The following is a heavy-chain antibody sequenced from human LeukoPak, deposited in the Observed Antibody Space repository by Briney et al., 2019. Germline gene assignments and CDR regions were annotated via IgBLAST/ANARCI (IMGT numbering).Heavy chain of an antibody. D-gene: IGHD5-18*01. CDR1: GYTFTSYD. Sequence: ASVKVSCKASGYTFTSYDINWVRQATGQGLEWMGWMNPNSGNTGYAQKFQGRVTMTRDTSISTAYMELSRLRSDDTAVYYCARRIGDSYGYNWFDPWGQGTLVTVSS. V-gene: IGHV1-8*01. J-gene: IGHJ5*02. CDR3: ARRIGDSYGYNWFDP. CDR2: MNPNSGNT.